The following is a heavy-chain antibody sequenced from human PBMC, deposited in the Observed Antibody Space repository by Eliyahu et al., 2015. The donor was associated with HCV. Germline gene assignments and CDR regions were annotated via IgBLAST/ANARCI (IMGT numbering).Heavy chain of an antibody. CDR3: ARDYDFWSGHLGRGGYGMDV. CDR2: INPNSGGT. J-gene: IGHJ6*02. CDR1: GYTFTGYY. Sequence: QVQLVQSGAEVKKPGASVKVSCKASGYTFTGYYMXWVRQAPGQGLEWMGWINPNSGGTNYAQKFQGWVTMTRDTSISTAYMELSRLRSDDTAVYYCARDYDFWSGHLGRGGYGMDVWGQGTTVTVSS. V-gene: IGHV1-2*04. D-gene: IGHD3-3*01.